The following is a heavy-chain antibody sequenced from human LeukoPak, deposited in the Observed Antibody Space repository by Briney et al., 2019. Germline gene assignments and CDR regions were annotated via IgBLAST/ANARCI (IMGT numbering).Heavy chain of an antibody. Sequence: PGGSLRLSCAASGFTFSSYGMHWVRQAPGKGLEWVAVIWYDGSNKYYADSVKGRFTISRDNSKNTLYLQMNSLRAEDTAVYYCARAPYYYDSSGYYYGPVGIDYWGQGTLVTVSS. CDR1: GFTFSSYG. D-gene: IGHD3-22*01. J-gene: IGHJ4*02. CDR3: ARAPYYYDSSGYYYGPVGIDY. V-gene: IGHV3-33*01. CDR2: IWYDGSNK.